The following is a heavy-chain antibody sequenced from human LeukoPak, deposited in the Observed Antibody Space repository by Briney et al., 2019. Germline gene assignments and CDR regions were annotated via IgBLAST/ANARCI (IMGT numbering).Heavy chain of an antibody. CDR1: GVSITSINYY. D-gene: IGHD3-9*01. J-gene: IGHJ4*01. CDR3: ARRDILSGYYHFDY. Sequence: SETLSLTCTVSGVSITSINYYWAWIRQPPGKGLEWIGSLSSGGPTYNNPSLESRTSISADTSSNQLFLKLTSVTAADTAVYFCARRDILSGYYHFDYWGHGTLVTVSS. CDR2: LSSGGPT. V-gene: IGHV4-39*01.